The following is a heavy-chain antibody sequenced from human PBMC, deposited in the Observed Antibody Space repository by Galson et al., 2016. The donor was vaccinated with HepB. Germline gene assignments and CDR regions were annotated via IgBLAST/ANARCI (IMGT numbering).Heavy chain of an antibody. Sequence: TLSLTCAVSGGSISNSSCWTWVRQPLAKGLEWIGEIHHTGSTNYNPSTKIRRTISVDTSKNQCSLKLSSVTAADTAVYYCARHVRPHGDSSSKPEYYYYYYGMDVWGQGTTVTVSS. J-gene: IGHJ6*02. V-gene: IGHV4-4*02. CDR2: IHHTGST. CDR3: ARHVRPHGDSSSKPEYYYYYYGMDV. CDR1: GGSISNSSC. D-gene: IGHD6-6*01.